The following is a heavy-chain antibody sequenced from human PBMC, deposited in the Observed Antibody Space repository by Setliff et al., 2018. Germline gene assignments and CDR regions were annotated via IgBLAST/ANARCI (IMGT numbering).Heavy chain of an antibody. Sequence: PSETLSLTCAVSDFSVSSNYYWGWIRQPPGKGLEWIGYIYHSGDARYNLSLKSRVTISVDTSKNQFSLKLSSVTAADTAVYYCARHEEGYCDGGSCPYYFDYWGQGTLVTV. CDR1: DFSVSSNYY. CDR3: ARHEEGYCDGGSCPYYFDY. D-gene: IGHD2-15*01. CDR2: IYHSGDA. V-gene: IGHV4-59*08. J-gene: IGHJ4*02.